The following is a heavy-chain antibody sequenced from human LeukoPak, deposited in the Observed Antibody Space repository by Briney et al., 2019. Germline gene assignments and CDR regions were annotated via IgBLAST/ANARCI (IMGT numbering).Heavy chain of an antibody. CDR3: AKIRVIFNWNYAYYFDY. V-gene: IGHV3-30*18. D-gene: IGHD1-7*01. J-gene: IGHJ4*02. CDR1: GFTFSSYG. CDR2: ISYDGSDK. Sequence: PGGSLRLPCAASGFTFSSYGMHWVRQAPGKGLEWVAVISYDGSDKYYADSVKGRFTISRDNSKNTLYLQMNSLRAEDTAVYYCAKIRVIFNWNYAYYFDYWGQGSLVTVSS.